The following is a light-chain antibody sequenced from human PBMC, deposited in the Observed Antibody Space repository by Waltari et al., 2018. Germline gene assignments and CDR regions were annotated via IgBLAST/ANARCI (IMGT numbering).Light chain of an antibody. CDR2: WAS. CDR3: QQYYITPPVT. CDR1: QSLLYSSNNKNS. Sequence: IVMTQSPDSLAVSLGERATLNCKSSQSLLYSSNNKNSLAWYQQKPGQPPKLLIYWASTRESGVPERFSGSGSGTEFTLTISSLQAEDVAVYYCQQYYITPPVTFGAGTKVDIK. V-gene: IGKV4-1*01. J-gene: IGKJ3*01.